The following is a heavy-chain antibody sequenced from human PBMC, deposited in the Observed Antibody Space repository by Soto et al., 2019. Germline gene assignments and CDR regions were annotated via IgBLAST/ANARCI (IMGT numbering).Heavy chain of an antibody. CDR2: IYYSGST. CDR1: GGSISSGGYY. D-gene: IGHD4-17*01. J-gene: IGHJ5*02. Sequence: PSETLSLTCTVSGGSISSGGYYWSWIRQHPGKGLEWIGYIYYSGSTYYNPSLKSRVTISVDTSKNQFSLKLSSVTAADTAVYYSERERYGGFHWFDTWGQGTLVTVSS. V-gene: IGHV4-31*03. CDR3: ERERYGGFHWFDT.